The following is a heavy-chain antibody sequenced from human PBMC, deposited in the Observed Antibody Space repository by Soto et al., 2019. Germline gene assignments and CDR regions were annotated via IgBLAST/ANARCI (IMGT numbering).Heavy chain of an antibody. J-gene: IGHJ5*02. CDR3: ARGVGSGSYYNQYNWFDP. V-gene: IGHV1-3*01. Sequence: GASVKVSCKASGYTFTSYAIHWVRQAPGQRLEWMGWINAGNGNTKYSQKFQDRVTITRDTSASTAYMELSSLRSEDTAVYYCARGVGSGSYYNQYNWFDPWGQGTLVTVSS. CDR1: GYTFTSYA. D-gene: IGHD3-10*01. CDR2: INAGNGNT.